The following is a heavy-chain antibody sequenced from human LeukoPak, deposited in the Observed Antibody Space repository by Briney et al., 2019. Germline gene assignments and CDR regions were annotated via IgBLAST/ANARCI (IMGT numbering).Heavy chain of an antibody. V-gene: IGHV4-31*03. CDR1: GGSISSGGYY. J-gene: IGHJ3*02. CDR3: ARDDPTYYYDSSGYADAFDI. D-gene: IGHD3-22*01. Sequence: ASETLSLTCTVSGGSISSGGYYWSWIRQHPGKGPEWIGYIYYSGSTYYNPSLKSRVTISVDTSKNQFSLKLSSVTAADTAVYYCARDDPTYYYDSSGYADAFDIWGQGTMVTVSS. CDR2: IYYSGST.